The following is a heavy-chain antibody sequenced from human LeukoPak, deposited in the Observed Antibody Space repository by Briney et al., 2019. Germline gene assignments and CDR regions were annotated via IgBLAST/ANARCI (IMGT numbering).Heavy chain of an antibody. CDR3: AKGVAYYYDSSGYDY. V-gene: IGHV3-9*01. J-gene: IGHJ4*02. CDR1: GFNFDDYA. D-gene: IGHD3-22*01. Sequence: GGSLRLSCSSSGFNFDDYALHRVRQAPGKGLEWVSGISWNSGSIGYADSVKGRFTISRDNAKNSLYLQMNSLRAEDTALYYCAKGVAYYYDSSGYDYWGQGTLVTVSS. CDR2: ISWNSGSI.